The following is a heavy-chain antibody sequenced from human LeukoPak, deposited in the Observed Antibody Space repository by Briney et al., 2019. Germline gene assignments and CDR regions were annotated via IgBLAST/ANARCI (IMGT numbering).Heavy chain of an antibody. V-gene: IGHV3-23*01. D-gene: IGHD2-2*01. Sequence: PGGSLRLSCAASGFTFRRYAMSWVRQAPGKGLEWVSVISGSGGSTYYADSVKGRFTISRDNSKNTLYLQMNSLRAEDTAVYYCAKDQNIVVVPVGDEGHWLDPWGQGTLVTVSS. J-gene: IGHJ5*02. CDR1: GFTFRRYA. CDR2: ISGSGGST. CDR3: AKDQNIVVVPVGDEGHWLDP.